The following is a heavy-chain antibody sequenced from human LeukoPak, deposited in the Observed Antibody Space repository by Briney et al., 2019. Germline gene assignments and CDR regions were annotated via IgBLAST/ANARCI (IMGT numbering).Heavy chain of an antibody. V-gene: IGHV4-4*07. CDR1: GGSISSYY. CDR3: ARDGSFRYYDMINAFDI. J-gene: IGHJ3*02. Sequence: SETLSLTCTVSGGSISSYYWSWIRQPAGKGLEWIGRIYTSGSTNYNPSLKSRVTMSVDTSKNQFSLKLSSVTAADTAVYYCARDGSFRYYDMINAFDIWGLGTMVTVSS. CDR2: IYTSGST. D-gene: IGHD3-22*01.